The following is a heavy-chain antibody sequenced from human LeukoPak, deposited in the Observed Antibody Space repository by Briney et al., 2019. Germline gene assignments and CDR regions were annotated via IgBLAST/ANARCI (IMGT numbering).Heavy chain of an antibody. V-gene: IGHV4-4*07. CDR2: IYTSGST. D-gene: IGHD3-22*01. CDR3: ARDGPFHYYDSSGYYHRWFDP. J-gene: IGHJ5*02. CDR1: GGSISSYY. Sequence: SGTLSLTCTVSGGSISSYYWSRIRQPAGKGLEWIGRIYTSGSTNYNPSLKSRVTMSVDTSKNQFSLKLSSVTAADTAVYYCARDGPFHYYDSSGYYHRWFDPWGQGTLVTVSS.